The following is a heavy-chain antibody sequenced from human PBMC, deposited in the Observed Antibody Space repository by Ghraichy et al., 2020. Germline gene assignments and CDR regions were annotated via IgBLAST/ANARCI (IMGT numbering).Heavy chain of an antibody. CDR1: GFVFSSYG. CDR3: AKGISNNWSNWFDP. CDR2: IRYDGSNK. Sequence: GGSPRLSCAASGFVFSSYGMHWVRQAPGKGLEWVGFIRYDGSNKYYADSVKGRFTISRDNSKNTLFLQMDSLTPADTAVYYCAKGISNNWSNWFDPWGQGTLVTVSS. J-gene: IGHJ5*02. D-gene: IGHD6-13*01. V-gene: IGHV3-30*02.